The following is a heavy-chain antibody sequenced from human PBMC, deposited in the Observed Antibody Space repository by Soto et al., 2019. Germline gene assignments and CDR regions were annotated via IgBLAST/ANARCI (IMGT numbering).Heavy chain of an antibody. CDR1: GYSFSNYW. V-gene: IGHV5-51*01. J-gene: IGHJ4*02. CDR2: IYPGDSDT. D-gene: IGHD3-16*01. Sequence: GESLKISCKGSGYSFSNYWIAWVRQMPGKGLEWMGIIYPGDSDTRYSPSFQGQVTISVDKSINTAYLQWSSLKASDTAIYYCARHFYDYLDYWGQGILVTVS. CDR3: ARHFYDYLDY.